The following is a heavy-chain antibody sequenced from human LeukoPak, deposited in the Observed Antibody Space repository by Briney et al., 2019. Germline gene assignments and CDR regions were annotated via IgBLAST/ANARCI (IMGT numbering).Heavy chain of an antibody. Sequence: VKVSCKASGYIFTDYYMHWVRQAPGQELGWMGRINPNSGGTNYAQKFQGRVTMTRDTSISTAYTELSRLTSDDTAVYYCARDRYGDGFAHFDYWGQGALVTVSS. CDR3: ARDRYGDGFAHFDY. V-gene: IGHV1/OR15-1*02. CDR2: INPNSGGT. D-gene: IGHD5-24*01. J-gene: IGHJ4*02. CDR1: GYIFTDYY.